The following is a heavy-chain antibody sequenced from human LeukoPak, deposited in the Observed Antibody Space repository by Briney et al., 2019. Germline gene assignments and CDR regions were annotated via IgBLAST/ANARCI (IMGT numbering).Heavy chain of an antibody. CDR2: IYYSGST. J-gene: IGHJ4*02. V-gene: IGHV4-39*07. D-gene: IGHD3/OR15-3a*01. CDR3: ARSGFVYDFRGNFDY. Sequence: KPSETLSLTCSVSGDPISSSSYHWGWIRQPPGKGLEWIASIYYSGSTYYRPSLKSRVTISVDSSKNQFSLKLNSVSPADTAVYYCARSGFVYDFRGNFDYWGQGTLVTVSS. CDR1: GDPISSSSYH.